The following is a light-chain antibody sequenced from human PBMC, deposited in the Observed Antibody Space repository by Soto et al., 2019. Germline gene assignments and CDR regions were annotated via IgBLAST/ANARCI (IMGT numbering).Light chain of an antibody. V-gene: IGKV3-20*01. CDR3: QQYGSSPHFT. CDR1: QSVSSSY. J-gene: IGKJ5*01. CDR2: GAS. Sequence: IELTQSPGTLSLSPGERATLSCRASQSVSSSYLAWYQQKPGQAPRLLIYGASSRATGIPDRFSGSGYGTDFTLTISRLGPEAVAVYYWQQYGSSPHFTLGLGTRLDLK.